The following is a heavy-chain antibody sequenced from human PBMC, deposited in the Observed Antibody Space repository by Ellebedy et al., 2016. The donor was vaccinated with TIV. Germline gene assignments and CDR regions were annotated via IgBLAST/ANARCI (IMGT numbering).Heavy chain of an antibody. V-gene: IGHV3-23*01. D-gene: IGHD2-15*01. CDR2: ISGSGGST. CDR1: GFTFSSYA. J-gene: IGHJ4*02. Sequence: GGSLRLSXAASGFTFSSYAMSWVRQAPGKGLEWVSGISGSGGSTYYADSVKGRFTISRDNSKNTLYLQMNSLRAEDTAVYYCAREDTVVAASWVDYWGQGTLVTVSS. CDR3: AREDTVVAASWVDY.